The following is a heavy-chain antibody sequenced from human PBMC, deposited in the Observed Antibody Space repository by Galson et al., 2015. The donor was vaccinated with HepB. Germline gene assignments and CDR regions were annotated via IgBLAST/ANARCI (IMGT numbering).Heavy chain of an antibody. CDR1: GFTFSSYS. CDR2: ISSSSGYI. D-gene: IGHD2-2*02. CDR3: ARHPIYCSSTSCYTGPDY. J-gene: IGHJ4*02. Sequence: SLRLSCAASGFTFSSYSMNWVRQAPGKGLEWVSSISSSSGYIYYADSEKGRFTISRDNAKNSLYLQMNSLKASDTAMYYCARHPIYCSSTSCYTGPDYWGQGTLVTVSS. V-gene: IGHV3-21*04.